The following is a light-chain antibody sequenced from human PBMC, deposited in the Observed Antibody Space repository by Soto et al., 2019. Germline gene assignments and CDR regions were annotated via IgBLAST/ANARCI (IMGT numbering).Light chain of an antibody. J-gene: IGLJ1*01. V-gene: IGLV2-23*01. CDR1: SDDVGAYNS. CDR3: CSSAPESTYV. CDR2: KGT. Sequence: QSALAQPASVSGSRGQSITISCTGTSDDVGAYNSVSWYQQLPHKAPQVILYKGTQRPSGVSSRFSGSTSGNAASLTISGLQADDEADYFCCSSAPESTYVFGTGTQMTVL.